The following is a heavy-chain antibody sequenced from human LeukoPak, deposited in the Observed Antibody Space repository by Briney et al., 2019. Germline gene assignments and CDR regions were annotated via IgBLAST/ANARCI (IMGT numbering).Heavy chain of an antibody. V-gene: IGHV3-30*18. Sequence: GGSPRLSCAASGFTFSSYGMHWVRQAPGKGLEWVAVISYDGSNKYYADSVKGRFTISRDNSKNTLYLQMNSLRAEDTAVYYCAKGDCSGYYPPYFDYWGQGTLVTVSS. J-gene: IGHJ4*02. CDR1: GFTFSSYG. CDR3: AKGDCSGYYPPYFDY. CDR2: ISYDGSNK. D-gene: IGHD3-22*01.